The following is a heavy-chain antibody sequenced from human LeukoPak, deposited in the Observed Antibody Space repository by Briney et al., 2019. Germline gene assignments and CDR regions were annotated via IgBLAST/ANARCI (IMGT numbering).Heavy chain of an antibody. V-gene: IGHV1-2*02. J-gene: IGHJ4*02. CDR2: INPNSGGT. CDR3: ARTPDFWSGYFPFDY. CDR1: GYTFTGYY. Sequence: ASVKVSCKASGYTFTGYYMHWVRQAPGQGLEWMGWINPNSGGTNYAQKFQGRVTMARDTSISTAYMELSRLRSDDTAVYYCARTPDFWSGYFPFDYWGQGTLVTVSS. D-gene: IGHD3-3*01.